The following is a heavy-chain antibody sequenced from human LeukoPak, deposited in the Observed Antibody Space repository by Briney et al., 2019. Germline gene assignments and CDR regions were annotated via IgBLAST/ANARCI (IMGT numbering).Heavy chain of an antibody. D-gene: IGHD3-10*01. CDR3: ARHGAHYYSGSGSYYTTAFDS. Sequence: SETLSLTCTVSGGSIGSSSLYWDWIRQPPGKGLEWIAAIYYSGSTYYNPSLKSRVTISVDTSKNQFSLRLSSVTAADTAIYYCARHGAHYYSGSGSYYTTAFDSWGQGTLVTVSS. J-gene: IGHJ4*02. V-gene: IGHV4-39*01. CDR1: GGSIGSSSLY. CDR2: IYYSGST.